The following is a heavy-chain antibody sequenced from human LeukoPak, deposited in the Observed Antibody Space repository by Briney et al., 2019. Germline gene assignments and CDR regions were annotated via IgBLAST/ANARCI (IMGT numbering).Heavy chain of an antibody. J-gene: IGHJ4*02. V-gene: IGHV4-59*08. D-gene: IGHD3-10*01. CDR1: SGSISSYY. Sequence: MTSETLSLTCTVSSGSISSYYWSWIRQPPGKGLEWIGYVYYSGSANYNPSLKSRVTISVDTSKNQFSLKLSPVTAADTAVYYCARHEKLGQFDYWGQGTLVTVSS. CDR3: ARHEKLGQFDY. CDR2: VYYSGSA.